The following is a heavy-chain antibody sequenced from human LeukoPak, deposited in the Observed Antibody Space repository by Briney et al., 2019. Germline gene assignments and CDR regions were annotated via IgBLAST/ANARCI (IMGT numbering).Heavy chain of an antibody. J-gene: IGHJ4*02. Sequence: SETLSLTCTVSGGSVTSGNYYWNWIRQPAGKGLEWIGRIYTNGGASYNPSLKSRVTISIDASKNQFSLKLSSVTAADTVVYYCAREPPGYWGQGILVTVSS. CDR3: AREPPGY. V-gene: IGHV4-61*02. CDR2: IYTNGGA. CDR1: GGSVTSGNYY.